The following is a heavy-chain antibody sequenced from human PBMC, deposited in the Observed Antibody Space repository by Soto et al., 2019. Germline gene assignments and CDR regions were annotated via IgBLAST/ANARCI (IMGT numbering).Heavy chain of an antibody. CDR3: AKVSLGATTITDFYYYGMDV. J-gene: IGHJ6*02. Sequence: GGSLRLSCAASGFTFDNYAMNWVRQAPGKGLEWVSGITGSGENTYYADSVKGRFTISRDNSKNTLYVQLNSLRVEDTAIYYCAKVSLGATTITDFYYYGMDVWGQGTMVTVSS. D-gene: IGHD1-26*01. CDR2: ITGSGENT. V-gene: IGHV3-23*01. CDR1: GFTFDNYA.